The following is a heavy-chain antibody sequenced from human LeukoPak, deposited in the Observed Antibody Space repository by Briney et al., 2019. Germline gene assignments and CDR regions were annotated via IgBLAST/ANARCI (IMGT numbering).Heavy chain of an antibody. Sequence: SETLSLTCSVSGGSISSGYWNWIRQPPGKGLEWIGYLYYSGSTKYNPSLMSRVTISVDTSKNQFSLRLTSVTAADTAVYYCARGSPLDWYFDLWGRGTLVSVSS. CDR3: ARGSPLDWYFDL. CDR2: LYYSGST. V-gene: IGHV4-59*01. CDR1: GGSISSGY. J-gene: IGHJ2*01.